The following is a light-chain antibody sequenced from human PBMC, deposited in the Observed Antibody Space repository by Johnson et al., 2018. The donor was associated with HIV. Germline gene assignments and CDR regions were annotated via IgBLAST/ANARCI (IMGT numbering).Light chain of an antibody. CDR1: SSNIGNNY. V-gene: IGLV1-51*01. CDR2: DNN. J-gene: IGLJ1*01. Sequence: QSILTQPPSVSAAPGQKVTISCSGSSSNIGNNYVSWYQQLPGTAPKLLIYDNNKRPSGIPDRFSGSKSGTSATLGITGLQTGDEADYYCGTWDSSRSAVYAVGTGTKVTVL. CDR3: GTWDSSRSAVYA.